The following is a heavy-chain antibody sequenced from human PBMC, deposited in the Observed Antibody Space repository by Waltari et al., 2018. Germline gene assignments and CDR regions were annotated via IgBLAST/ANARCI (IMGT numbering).Heavy chain of an antibody. D-gene: IGHD2-2*01. CDR2: IYYSWST. J-gene: IGHJ6*03. V-gene: IGHV4-39*07. CDR1: GGSISSSSYY. CDR3: ARGGSDCSSTSCYGGDYYYYMDV. Sequence: QLQLQESGPGLVKPSETLSLTCTVSGGSISSSSYYWGWIRQPPGKGLEWIGSIYYSWSTYYNPSRKGRVTISVDTSKNQFSLKLSSVTAADTAVYYCARGGSDCSSTSCYGGDYYYYMDVWGKGTTVTVSS.